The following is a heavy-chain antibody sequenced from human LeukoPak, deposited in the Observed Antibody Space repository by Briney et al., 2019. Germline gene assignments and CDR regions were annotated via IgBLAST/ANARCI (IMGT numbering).Heavy chain of an antibody. V-gene: IGHV5-51*01. CDR2: IYPGDSDT. CDR3: ARRVRYYYDSSGYFSDAFDI. J-gene: IGHJ3*02. CDR1: GYSFTSYW. D-gene: IGHD3-22*01. Sequence: GESLKISCKDSGYSFTSYWIGWVRQMPGKGLEWMGIIYPGDSDTRYSPSFQGQVTISADKSISTAYLQWSSLKASDTAMYYCARRVRYYYDSSGYFSDAFDIWGQGTMVTVSS.